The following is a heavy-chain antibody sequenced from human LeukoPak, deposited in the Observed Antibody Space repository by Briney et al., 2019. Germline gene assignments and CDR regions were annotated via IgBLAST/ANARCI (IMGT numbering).Heavy chain of an antibody. CDR2: INHTGST. CDR3: ARLGISSGWNEIDY. CDR1: GGSLSRYY. J-gene: IGHJ4*02. V-gene: IGHV4-34*01. D-gene: IGHD6-19*01. Sequence: SETLSLTCAVSGGSLSRYYWSWIRQPPGKGLEWIGEINHTGSTNYNPSLKSRVTISVDTSKNQFSLKLSSVTAADTAVYYCARLGISSGWNEIDYWGQGTLVTVSS.